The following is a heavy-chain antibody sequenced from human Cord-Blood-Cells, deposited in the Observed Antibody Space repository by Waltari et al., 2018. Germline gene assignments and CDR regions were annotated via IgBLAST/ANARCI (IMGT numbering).Heavy chain of an antibody. CDR3: ARVLRYFDYYCYYGMDV. CDR2: IIPIFGTA. V-gene: IGHV1-69*01. Sequence: QVQLVQSGAEVKKPGSSVKVSCKASGGTFSSYAISWVRQAPGQGLEWMGGIIPIFGTANYAQKFQGRVTITADESTSTAYMELSSLRSEDTAVYYCARVLRYFDYYCYYGMDVWGQGTTVTVSS. CDR1: GGTFSSYA. J-gene: IGHJ6*02. D-gene: IGHD3-9*01.